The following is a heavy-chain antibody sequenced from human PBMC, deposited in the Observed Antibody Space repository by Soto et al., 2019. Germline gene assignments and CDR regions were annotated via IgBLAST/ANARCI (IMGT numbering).Heavy chain of an antibody. Sequence: HPWWSLRLSCSASVFTFSSYSMNWFRQAPGKGLEWVSYISSSSSTIYYADSVKGRFTISRDNAKNSLYLQMNSLRSEDTAVYYCARELRVPAALNPNYYYGMDVWGQGTTVTVSS. CDR3: ARELRVPAALNPNYYYGMDV. J-gene: IGHJ6*02. V-gene: IGHV3-48*01. D-gene: IGHD2-2*01. CDR2: ISSSSSTI. CDR1: VFTFSSYS.